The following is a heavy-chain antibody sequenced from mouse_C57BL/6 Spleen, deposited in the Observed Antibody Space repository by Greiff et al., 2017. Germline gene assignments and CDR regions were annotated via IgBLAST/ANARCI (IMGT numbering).Heavy chain of an antibody. J-gene: IGHJ4*01. CDR2: INYDGSST. Sequence: EVKLMESEGGLVQPGSSMKLSCTASGFTFSDYYMAWVRQVPEKGLEWVANINYDGSSTYYLDSLKSRFIISRDNAKNILYLQMSSLKSEDTATYYCAREGDTTVVDYYAMDYWGQGTSVTVSS. D-gene: IGHD1-1*01. CDR3: AREGDTTVVDYYAMDY. V-gene: IGHV5-16*01. CDR1: GFTFSDYY.